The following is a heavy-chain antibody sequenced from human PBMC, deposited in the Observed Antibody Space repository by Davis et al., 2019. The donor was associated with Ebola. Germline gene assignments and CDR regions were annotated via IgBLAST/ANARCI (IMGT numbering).Heavy chain of an antibody. J-gene: IGHJ5*02. CDR3: ARGDTAMVTGWFDP. CDR2: ISAYNGNT. D-gene: IGHD5-18*01. CDR1: GYTFTSYG. Sequence: ASVKVSCQASGYTFTSYGISWVRQAPGQGLEWMGWISAYNGNTNYAQKLQGRVTMTTETSTSTAYMELRSLRSDDTAVYYCARGDTAMVTGWFDPWGQGTLVTVSS. V-gene: IGHV1-18*01.